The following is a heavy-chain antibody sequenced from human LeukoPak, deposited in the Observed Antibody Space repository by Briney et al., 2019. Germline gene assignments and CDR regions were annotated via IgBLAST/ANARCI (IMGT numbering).Heavy chain of an antibody. CDR2: IKSKADGGTT. CDR3: TTGITMVRGVIHLIDY. D-gene: IGHD3-10*01. Sequence: PGGSLRLSCAASGFTFCNAWMSWVRHAPAKGLEWFGRIKSKADGGTTDYAAPVKGRFTISRDDSKNTLYLQMNSLKTEDTAVYYCTTGITMVRGVIHLIDYWGQGTLVTVSS. J-gene: IGHJ4*02. V-gene: IGHV3-15*01. CDR1: GFTFCNAW.